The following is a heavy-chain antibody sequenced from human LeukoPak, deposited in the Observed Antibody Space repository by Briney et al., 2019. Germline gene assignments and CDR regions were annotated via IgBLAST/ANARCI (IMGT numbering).Heavy chain of an antibody. CDR3: ARRNYDFWSGAGGYGMDV. V-gene: IGHV5-10-1*01. CDR1: GYSFTSYW. D-gene: IGHD3-3*01. Sequence: GESLRISCKGSGYSFTSYWISWVRQMPGKGLEWMGRIDPSDSYTIYSPSFQGHVTISADKSISTAYLQWSSLKASDTAMYYCARRNYDFWSGAGGYGMDVWGQGTTVTVSS. J-gene: IGHJ6*02. CDR2: IDPSDSYT.